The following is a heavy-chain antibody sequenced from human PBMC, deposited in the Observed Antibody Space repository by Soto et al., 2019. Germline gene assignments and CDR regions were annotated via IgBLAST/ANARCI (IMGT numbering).Heavy chain of an antibody. CDR2: ISDDGRNK. D-gene: IGHD4-17*01. Sequence: QVQLVESGGGVVQPGRSLRLSCAAYGFSFNTFGIHWVRQAPGKGLEWVALISDDGRNKYFADSVKGRFTISRDNSNKTLYLQTNSLRAEDTAVYYCAQDWGHGDYVFDNWGQGTLVIVSS. J-gene: IGHJ4*02. CDR3: AQDWGHGDYVFDN. V-gene: IGHV3-30*18. CDR1: GFSFNTFG.